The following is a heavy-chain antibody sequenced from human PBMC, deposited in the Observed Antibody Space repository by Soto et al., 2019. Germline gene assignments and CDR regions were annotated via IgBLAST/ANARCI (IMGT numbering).Heavy chain of an antibody. CDR2: MLYDGTNI. V-gene: IGHV3-30*18. CDR3: AKDDGTVS. D-gene: IGHD2-8*02. Sequence: QVQLVESGGGVVQPGRSLRLSCAASGFSFSTFGMHWVRQAPGKGLEWLAGMLYDGTNIHYADSVMGRVTISRDSSKNTWYLEMNILRAEYTAVYFFAKDDGTVSCGQGSLVTVSS. J-gene: IGHJ5*02. CDR1: GFSFSTFG.